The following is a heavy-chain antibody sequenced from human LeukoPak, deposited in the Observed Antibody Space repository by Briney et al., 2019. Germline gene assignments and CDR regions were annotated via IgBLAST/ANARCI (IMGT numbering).Heavy chain of an antibody. J-gene: IGHJ4*02. V-gene: IGHV4-34*01. D-gene: IGHD1-26*01. Sequence: SETLSLTCAVYGGSFSGYYWSWIRQPPGKGLEWIGEINHSGSTNYNPSLKSRVTISVDTSKNQFSLKLSSVTAADTAVYYCARGGWGPGDYWGQGTLFTVSS. CDR2: INHSGST. CDR3: ARGGWGPGDY. CDR1: GGSFSGYY.